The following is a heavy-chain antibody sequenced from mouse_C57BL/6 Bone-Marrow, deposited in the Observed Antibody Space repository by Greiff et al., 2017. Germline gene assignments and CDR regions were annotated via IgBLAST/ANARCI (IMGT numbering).Heavy chain of an antibody. CDR2: IYPSDGST. CDR3: ARWGGNYWYFDV. V-gene: IGHV1-85*01. J-gene: IGHJ1*03. D-gene: IGHD1-1*02. Sequence: VQLQQSGPELVKPGASVKLSCKASGYTFTSYDINWVKQRPGQGLEWIGWIYPSDGSTKYNEKFKGKATLTVDTSSSTAYMELPSLTSEDSAVYFCARWGGNYWYFDVGGTGTAVTVSS. CDR1: GYTFTSYD.